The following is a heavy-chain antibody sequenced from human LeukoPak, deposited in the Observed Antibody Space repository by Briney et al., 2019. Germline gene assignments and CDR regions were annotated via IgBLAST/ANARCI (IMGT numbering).Heavy chain of an antibody. CDR1: GGSISSGDYY. J-gene: IGHJ5*02. CDR3: ASGVVVVAATLSYWFDP. D-gene: IGHD2-15*01. Sequence: SETLSLTCTVSGGSISSGDYYWSWIRQPPGKGLEWIGYIYYSGSTYYNPSLKSRVTISVDTSKNQFSLKLSSVTAADTAVYYCASGVVVVAATLSYWFDPWGQGTLVTVSS. CDR2: IYYSGST. V-gene: IGHV4-30-4*01.